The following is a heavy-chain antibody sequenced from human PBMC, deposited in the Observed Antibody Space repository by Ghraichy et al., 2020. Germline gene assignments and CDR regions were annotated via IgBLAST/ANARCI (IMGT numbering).Heavy chain of an antibody. CDR1: GFTFNSYY. CDR3: AREGIVVVPATMDDAFDI. Sequence: GSLRLSCAASGFTFNSYYMSWVRQAPGKGLEWVANIKQDGSDKFFVDSVKGRFTISRDNAKNSLYLQMNSLRAEDTAVYYCAREGIVVVPATMDDAFDIWGQGTMVT. D-gene: IGHD2-2*01. V-gene: IGHV3-7*03. CDR2: IKQDGSDK. J-gene: IGHJ3*02.